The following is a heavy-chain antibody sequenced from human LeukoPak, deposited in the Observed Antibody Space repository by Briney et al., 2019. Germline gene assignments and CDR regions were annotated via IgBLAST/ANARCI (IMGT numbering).Heavy chain of an antibody. CDR3: ARWGPYFDH. V-gene: IGHV4-4*02. D-gene: IGHD7-27*01. CDR1: GDSIISANW. Sequence: PSETLSLTCAVSGDSIISANWWSWLRQAPGKGLEWIGDIYHLGSPNYNPSLKSRVTISVDTSKNHFSLNLTSVTAADTAVHFCARWGPYFDHWGQGSLVIVSS. CDR2: IYHLGSP. J-gene: IGHJ4*02.